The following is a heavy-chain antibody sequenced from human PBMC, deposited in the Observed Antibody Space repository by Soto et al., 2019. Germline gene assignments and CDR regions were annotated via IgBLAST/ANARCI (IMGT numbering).Heavy chain of an antibody. CDR3: ARKGGGSSPSAGFQS. Sequence: VESLKISCKGSGYIFTSCWIGWVRQMPGKGLEWMGIIYPDDSDTKYSPSFQGQVTISADKSISTAYLQWSSLKASDSAMYYCARKGGGSSPSAGFQSWGQRTLVTVSS. CDR1: GYIFTSCW. D-gene: IGHD6-6*01. J-gene: IGHJ5*02. CDR2: IYPDDSDT. V-gene: IGHV5-51*01.